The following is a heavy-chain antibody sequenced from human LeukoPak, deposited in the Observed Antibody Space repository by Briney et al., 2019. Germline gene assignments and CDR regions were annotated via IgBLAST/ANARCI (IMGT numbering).Heavy chain of an antibody. V-gene: IGHV4-34*01. J-gene: IGHJ4*02. D-gene: IGHD3-22*01. CDR3: ARVGDYYDSSGYHDY. CDR1: GGSFSGYY. Sequence: SETLSLTCAVYGGSFSGYYWSWVRQPPGKGLEWIGEINHSGSTNYNPSLKSRVTISVDTSKNQFSLKLSSVTAADTAVYYCARVGDYYDSSGYHDYWGQGTLVTVSS. CDR2: INHSGST.